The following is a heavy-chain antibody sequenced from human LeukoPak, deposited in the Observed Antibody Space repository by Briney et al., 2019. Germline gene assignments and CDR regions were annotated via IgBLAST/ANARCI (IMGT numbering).Heavy chain of an antibody. Sequence: PSQTLSLTCAVSGGSISSGGYSWSWIRQPPGKGLEWIGYIYHSGSTYYNPSLKSRVTISVDKSKNQFSLKLSSVTAADTAVYYCARLVIAAAGTELDPWGQGTLVTVSS. CDR3: ARLVIAAAGTELDP. J-gene: IGHJ5*02. D-gene: IGHD6-13*01. CDR2: IYHSGST. CDR1: GGSISSGGYS. V-gene: IGHV4-30-2*01.